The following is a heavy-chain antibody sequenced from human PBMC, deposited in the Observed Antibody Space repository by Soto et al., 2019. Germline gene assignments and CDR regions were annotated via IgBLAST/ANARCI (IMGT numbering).Heavy chain of an antibody. CDR3: ASDPGYSSVGDWFYP. CDR2: IIPIFGTA. V-gene: IGHV1-69*01. Sequence: QVQLVQSGAEVKKPGSSVKVSCKASGGTFSSYAISWVRQAPGQGLEWMGGIIPIFGTANYAQKFQGRVTITAYESTSTDYMDLSSLRSEDTAVYYCASDPGYSSVGDWFYPWGQGTLVTVSS. D-gene: IGHD6-25*01. CDR1: GGTFSSYA. J-gene: IGHJ5*02.